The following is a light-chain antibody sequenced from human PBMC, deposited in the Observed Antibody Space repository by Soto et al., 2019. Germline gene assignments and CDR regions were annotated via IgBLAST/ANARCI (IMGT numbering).Light chain of an antibody. CDR2: EGS. Sequence: QSALTQPASVSGSPGQSITISCTGTSGDVGSYNLVSWYQHHPGKAPKLMIYEGSKWPSGVSNRFSGSKSGSTASLTISGLQAEDEADYYCCSYARSSTYVFGTGTQLTVL. CDR3: CSYARSSTYV. V-gene: IGLV2-23*01. CDR1: SGDVGSYNL. J-gene: IGLJ1*01.